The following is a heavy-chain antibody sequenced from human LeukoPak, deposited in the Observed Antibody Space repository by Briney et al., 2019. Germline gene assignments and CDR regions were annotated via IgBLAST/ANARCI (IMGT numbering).Heavy chain of an antibody. CDR2: INPSGGST. CDR3: ARGGTYQTYYDFWSGYYHNWFDP. Sequence: ASGKVSCKASGYTFTSYDIHWVRQAPGQGLEWMGIINPSGGSTSYAQKFQGRVTMTRDTSTRTVYMELSSLRSEDTAVYYCARGGTYQTYYDFWSGYYHNWFDPWGQGTLVTVSS. J-gene: IGHJ5*02. CDR1: GYTFTSYD. V-gene: IGHV1-46*01. D-gene: IGHD3-3*01.